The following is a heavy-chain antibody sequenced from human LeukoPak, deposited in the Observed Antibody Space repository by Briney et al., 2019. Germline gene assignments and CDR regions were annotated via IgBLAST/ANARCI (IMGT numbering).Heavy chain of an antibody. CDR2: INPNSGGT. D-gene: IGHD2-2*01. J-gene: IGHJ4*02. V-gene: IGHV1-2*02. CDR3: ASTPWRGSYQLLHTFDY. CDR1: GYTFTGYY. Sequence: ASVKVSCKASGYTFTGYYMHWVRQAPGQGLEWMGWINPNSGGTNYAQKFQGRVTMTRDTPISTAYMELSRLRSDDTAVYYCASTPWRGSYQLLHTFDYWGQGTLVTVSS.